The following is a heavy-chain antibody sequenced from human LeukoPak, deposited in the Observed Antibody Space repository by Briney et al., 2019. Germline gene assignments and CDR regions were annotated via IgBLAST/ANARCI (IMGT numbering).Heavy chain of an antibody. D-gene: IGHD3-9*01. CDR2: INHSGST. J-gene: IGHJ4*02. Sequence: PSETLSLTCAVYGGSFSGYYWSWSRQPPGKGLEWIGEINHSGSTNYNPSLKSRVTISVDTSKNQFSLKLSSVTAADTAVYYCARASYDILTGYYNWDYWGQGTLVTVSS. V-gene: IGHV4-34*01. CDR3: ARASYDILTGYYNWDY. CDR1: GGSFSGYY.